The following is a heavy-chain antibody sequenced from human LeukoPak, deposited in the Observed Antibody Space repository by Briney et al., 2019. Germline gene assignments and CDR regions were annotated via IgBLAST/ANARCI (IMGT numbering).Heavy chain of an antibody. CDR1: GFTFSGYA. J-gene: IGHJ6*02. D-gene: IGHD6-13*01. CDR3: AKSSSSWYPSYYYYGMDV. V-gene: IGHV3-23*01. Sequence: GGSLRLSCAASGFTFSGYAMSWVRQAPGKGLEWVSAISGSGGSTYYADSVKGRFTISRDNSKNTLYLQMNSLRAEDTAVYYCAKSSSSWYPSYYYYGMDVWGQGTTVTVSS. CDR2: ISGSGGST.